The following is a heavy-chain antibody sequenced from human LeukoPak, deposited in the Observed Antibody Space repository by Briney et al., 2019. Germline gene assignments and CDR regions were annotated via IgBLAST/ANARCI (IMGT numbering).Heavy chain of an antibody. CDR2: MNPNSGNT. CDR3: ATDSLSSGSYNWWMDV. J-gene: IGHJ6*02. CDR1: GYTFTSYD. D-gene: IGHD3-10*01. Sequence: ASVKVSCKASGYTFTSYDINWVRQATGQGLEWMGWMNPNSGNTGYAQKFQGRVTITRNTSISTAYMELSSLRSEDTAVYYCATDSLSSGSYNWWMDVWGQGTTVTVSS. V-gene: IGHV1-8*03.